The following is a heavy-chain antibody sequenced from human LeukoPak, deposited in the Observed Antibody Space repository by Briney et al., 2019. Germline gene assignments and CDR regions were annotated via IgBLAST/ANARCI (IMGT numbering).Heavy chain of an antibody. CDR3: ARTPTTVVTPFYFDY. Sequence: PGGSLRLSCAASGFTFSSYEMNWVRQAPGKGLEWVSYISSGGSTIYYADSVKGRFTISRDNAKNSLYLQMNSLRAEDTAVYYCARTPTTVVTPFYFDYWGQGTLVTVSS. CDR2: ISSGGSTI. V-gene: IGHV3-48*03. J-gene: IGHJ4*02. D-gene: IGHD4-23*01. CDR1: GFTFSSYE.